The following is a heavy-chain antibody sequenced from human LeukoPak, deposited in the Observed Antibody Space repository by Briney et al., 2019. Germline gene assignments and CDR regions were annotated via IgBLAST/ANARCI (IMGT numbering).Heavy chain of an antibody. CDR2: IYYSGNT. J-gene: IGHJ6*03. D-gene: IGHD2-15*01. Sequence: SETLSLTCTVSGGSVSSSSHYWGWIRQPPGKGQEWIGSIYYSGNTYYNPSLESRVTISVDTSKNQFSLKLRSVTAADTAVYYCARHRDRRYMDVWGKGTTVTFSS. V-gene: IGHV4-39*01. CDR1: GGSVSSSSHY. CDR3: ARHRDRRYMDV.